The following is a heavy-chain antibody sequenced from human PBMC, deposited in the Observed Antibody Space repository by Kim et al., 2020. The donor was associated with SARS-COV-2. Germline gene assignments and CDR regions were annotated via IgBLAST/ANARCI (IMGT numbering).Heavy chain of an antibody. Sequence: GGSLRLSCAASGFTFSSYGMHWVRQAPGKGLEWVAVIWYDGSNKYYADSVKGRFTISRDNSKNTLYLQMNSLRAEDTAVDYCAKDFQDDYGDYWYTGMDVWGQGTTVTVSS. CDR1: GFTFSSYG. CDR3: AKDFQDDYGDYWYTGMDV. CDR2: IWYDGSNK. V-gene: IGHV3-33*06. D-gene: IGHD4-17*01. J-gene: IGHJ6*02.